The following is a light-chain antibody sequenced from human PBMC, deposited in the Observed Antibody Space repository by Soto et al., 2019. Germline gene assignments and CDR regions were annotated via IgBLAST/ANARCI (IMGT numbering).Light chain of an antibody. J-gene: IGKJ3*01. CDR1: QSVSSY. CDR3: QQYNNWPPV. V-gene: IGKV3D-15*01. CDR2: DAS. Sequence: EIVLTQSPATLSLSPGERATLSCWASQSVSSYLAWYQHKPGQAPRLLIYDASNRATGIPARFSGSGSGTEFTLTISSLQSEDFAVYYCQQYNNWPPVFGPGTKVDIK.